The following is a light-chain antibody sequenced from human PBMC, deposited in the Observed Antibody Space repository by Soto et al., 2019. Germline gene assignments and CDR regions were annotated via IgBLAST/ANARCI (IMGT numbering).Light chain of an antibody. CDR2: EVS. CDR1: SNDIGAYKY. Sequence: QSALTQPASVSGSPGQSITISCTGSSNDIGAYKYVSRYQQYPGKAPKLIIFEVSNRPSGVSNRFSGSKSGNTASLTIAGLKAEDEADYHCSSYTTGSTLYVFGGGTKLTVL. J-gene: IGLJ1*01. V-gene: IGLV2-14*01. CDR3: SSYTTGSTLYV.